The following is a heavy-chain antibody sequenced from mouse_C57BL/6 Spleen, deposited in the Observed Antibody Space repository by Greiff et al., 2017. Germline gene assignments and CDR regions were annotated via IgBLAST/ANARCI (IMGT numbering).Heavy chain of an antibody. CDR2: FHPYNDDT. CDR3: ARAYYEGYYAMDY. J-gene: IGHJ4*01. Sequence: VHVKQSGAELVKPGASVKMSCKASGYTFTTYPIEWMKQNHGKSLEWIGNFHPYNDDTKYNEKFKGKATLTVEKSSSTVYLELSRLTSDDSAVYYCARAYYEGYYAMDYWGQGTSVTVSS. CDR1: GYTFTTYP. D-gene: IGHD2-10*01. V-gene: IGHV1-47*01.